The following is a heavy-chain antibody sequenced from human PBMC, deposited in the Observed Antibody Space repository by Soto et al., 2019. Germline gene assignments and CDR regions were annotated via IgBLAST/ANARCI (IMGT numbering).Heavy chain of an antibody. CDR1: GGSISSSSYY. V-gene: IGHV4-39*01. CDR2: IYYSGST. Sequence: LSLTCTVSGGSISSSSYYWGWIRQPPGKGLEWIGSIYYSGSTYYNPSLKSRVTISVDTSKNQFSLKLSSVTAADTAVYFCAKLRGGCYSDYWGQGTLVTVSS. J-gene: IGHJ4*02. CDR3: AKLRGGCYSDY. D-gene: IGHD2-21*02.